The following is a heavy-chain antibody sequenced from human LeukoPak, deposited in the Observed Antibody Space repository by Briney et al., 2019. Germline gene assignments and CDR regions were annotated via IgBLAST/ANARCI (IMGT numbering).Heavy chain of an antibody. J-gene: IGHJ3*02. CDR1: GYTFSRYG. D-gene: IGHD1-1*01. CDR3: AREAGTTDDAFDI. CDR2: INPNSGGT. Sequence: ASVKVSCKASGYTFSRYGMNWVRQAPGQGLEWMGMINPNSGGTTYAQKFQGRVTMTGDTSISTAYIELSRLSSDDTAVYYCAREAGTTDDAFDIWGQGTMVTVSS. V-gene: IGHV1-2*02.